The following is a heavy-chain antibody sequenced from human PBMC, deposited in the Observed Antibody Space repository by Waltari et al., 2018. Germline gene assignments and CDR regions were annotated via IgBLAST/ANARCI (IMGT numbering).Heavy chain of an antibody. J-gene: IGHJ4*02. CDR1: GGSISSGSYY. D-gene: IGHD6-13*01. CDR3: ARDPGIAAAGRDY. CDR2: IYTSGST. V-gene: IGHV4-61*09. Sequence: QVQLQESGPGLVKPSQTLSLTCTVSGGSISSGSYYWSWIRQPAGKGLEWIGYIYTSGSTNYNPSLKSRVTISVDTSKNQFSLKLSSVTAADTAVYYCARDPGIAAAGRDYWGQGTLVTVSS.